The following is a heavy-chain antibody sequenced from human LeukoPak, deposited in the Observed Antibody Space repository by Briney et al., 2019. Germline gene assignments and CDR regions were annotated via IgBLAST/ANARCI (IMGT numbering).Heavy chain of an antibody. Sequence: GGSLRLSCVASGFTFSNYGMHWVRQAPGKGLEWVGTITYDGSSEYYADSVKDRFTVSRDKSKNTLYLQMSSLKTEDTAVYYCAKRGDGGHKSLEYWGQGTLVIVSS. J-gene: IGHJ4*02. D-gene: IGHD3-16*01. CDR3: AKRGDGGHKSLEY. CDR2: ITYDGSSE. CDR1: GFTFSNYG. V-gene: IGHV3-30*18.